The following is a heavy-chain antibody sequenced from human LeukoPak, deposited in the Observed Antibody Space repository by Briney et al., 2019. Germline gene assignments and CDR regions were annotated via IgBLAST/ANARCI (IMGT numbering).Heavy chain of an antibody. CDR1: GFTFSSFG. D-gene: IGHD1-1*01. CDR3: AKDLGLGTRIDF. CDR2: IRFDGSNE. V-gene: IGHV3-30*02. Sequence: PGGSLRLSCAASGFTFSSFGMHWVRQAPGKGLEWVTFIRFDGSNEYYTDSVKGRFTISRDNSMNTRSLQIKSLRPDDTTVYYFAKDLGLGTRIDFRGQGTLVTVAS. J-gene: IGHJ4*02.